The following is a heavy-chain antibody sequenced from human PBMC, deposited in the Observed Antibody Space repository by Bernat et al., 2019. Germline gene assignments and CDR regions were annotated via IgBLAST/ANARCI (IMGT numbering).Heavy chain of an antibody. J-gene: IGHJ4*02. V-gene: IGHV3-33*01. D-gene: IGHD6-6*01. CDR1: GFTFSSYG. CDR3: ARDPQYSSSPCFDY. Sequence: QVQLVESGGGVVQPGRSLRLSCAASGFTFSSYGMHWVRQAPGKGLEWVAVIWYDGSNKYCAGSVKGRFTISGDNSKNTLYLQMNGLGAEDTAVYYCARDPQYSSSPCFDYWGQGTLVTVSS. CDR2: IWYDGSNK.